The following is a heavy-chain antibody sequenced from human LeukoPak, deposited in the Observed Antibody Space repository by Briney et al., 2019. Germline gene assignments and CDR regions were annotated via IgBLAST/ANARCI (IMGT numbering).Heavy chain of an antibody. J-gene: IGHJ4*02. D-gene: IGHD3-3*01. CDR2: IYPGDSGT. CDR3: ARGGTDDFWSGYTLPGYFDY. CDR1: GYSFTSYW. Sequence: KPGETLKIYCKGSGYSFTSYWIGWVRQMPGKDLEGMGIIYPGDSGTRYSPSFQGQVTISADKSISTAYLQWSSLKASDTAMYYCARGGTDDFWSGYTLPGYFDYWGQGTLVTVSS. V-gene: IGHV5-51*03.